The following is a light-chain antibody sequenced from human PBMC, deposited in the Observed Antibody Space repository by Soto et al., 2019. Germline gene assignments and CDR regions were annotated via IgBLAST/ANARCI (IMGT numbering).Light chain of an antibody. CDR1: SSNIESNT. CDR2: SDN. CDR3: ASWDDSLNGAV. J-gene: IGLJ2*01. V-gene: IGLV1-44*01. Sequence: QPVLTQSPSASGTPGQRVTISCSGSSSNIESNTVTWYQQLPGRAPKLLIYSDNQRPSGVPDRFSGSKSGTSASLAISGLQSEDEADYYCASWDDSLNGAVFGGGTK.